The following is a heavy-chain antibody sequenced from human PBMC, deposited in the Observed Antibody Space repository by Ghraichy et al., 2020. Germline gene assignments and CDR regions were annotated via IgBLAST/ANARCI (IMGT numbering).Heavy chain of an antibody. CDR2: IYSGGST. Sequence: GGSLRLSCAASGFTVSSNYMSWVRQAPGKGLEWVSVIYSGGSTYYADSVKGRFTISRDNSKNTLYLQMNSLRAEDTAVYYCARVNGLMAVFYWGQGTLVTVSS. J-gene: IGHJ4*02. D-gene: IGHD2-8*01. CDR3: ARVNGLMAVFY. CDR1: GFTVSSNY. V-gene: IGHV3-53*01.